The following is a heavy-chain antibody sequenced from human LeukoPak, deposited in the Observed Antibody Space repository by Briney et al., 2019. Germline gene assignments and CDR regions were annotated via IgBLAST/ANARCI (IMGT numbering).Heavy chain of an antibody. V-gene: IGHV4-39*07. CDR3: AREDTGGLDY. D-gene: IGHD2-8*02. J-gene: IGHJ4*02. CDR2: TYYSGST. CDR1: GGSISSSSHY. Sequence: SETLSLTCSVSGGSISSSSHYWDWIRQPPGEGLEWIGSTYYSGSTYYNPSLKSRVTISVDTSKNQFSLKLISVTAADTAVYYCAREDTGGLDYWAREPWSPSPQ.